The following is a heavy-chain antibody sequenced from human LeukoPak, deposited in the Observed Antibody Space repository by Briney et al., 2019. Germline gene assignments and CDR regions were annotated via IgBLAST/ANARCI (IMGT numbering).Heavy chain of an antibody. J-gene: IGHJ4*02. CDR3: AKDKSAMITFRGIIGLGDY. Sequence: TGGSLRLSCAASGFTFSSYGMHWVRQAPGKGLEWVAIISYDGRNIYYRDSVKGRFTISRDNSKNTLYLQMTSLRAEDTAVYYCAKDKSAMITFRGIIGLGDYWGQGTLVTVSS. CDR1: GFTFSSYG. D-gene: IGHD3-16*02. CDR2: ISYDGRNI. V-gene: IGHV3-30*18.